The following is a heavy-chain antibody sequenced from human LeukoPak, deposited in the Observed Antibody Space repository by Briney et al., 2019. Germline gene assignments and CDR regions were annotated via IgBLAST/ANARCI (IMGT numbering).Heavy chain of an antibody. Sequence: ASVKVSCKASGYTVTSYYMHWVRQAPGQGLEWMAILNPSGGSSNYAQKFQGRATLTRATSTSTVYMELSSLRSEDTAVYYCARGRGYYDSSGYYSAFDYWGQGTLVTVSS. D-gene: IGHD3-22*01. J-gene: IGHJ4*02. CDR1: GYTVTSYY. CDR2: LNPSGGSS. V-gene: IGHV1-46*01. CDR3: ARGRGYYDSSGYYSAFDY.